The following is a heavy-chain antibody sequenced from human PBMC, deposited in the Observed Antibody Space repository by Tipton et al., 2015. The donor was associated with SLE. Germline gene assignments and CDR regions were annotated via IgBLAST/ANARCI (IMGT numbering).Heavy chain of an antibody. D-gene: IGHD3-10*01. J-gene: IGHJ4*02. CDR3: ARPPGTYPTGDY. CDR2: IWHIGDT. Sequence: TLSLTCTVSGGSLSGSWWSWVRQPPGKGLECIGEIWHIGDTNYNPSLKSRVTISLDRSKNQFSLRLTSVTAADTAVYYCARPPGTYPTGDYWGQGTLVTVSS. CDR1: GGSLSGSW. V-gene: IGHV4-4*02.